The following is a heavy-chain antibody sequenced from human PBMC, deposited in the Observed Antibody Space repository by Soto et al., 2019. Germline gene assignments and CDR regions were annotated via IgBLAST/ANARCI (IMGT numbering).Heavy chain of an antibody. Sequence: GGSLRLGCIASGFTFTTDWMSWVRQAPGKGREWVANMRQDGGAQYYVDSVKGRFTISRDNAKNSVYLQMDSLRVEDTAVYCCVRGGHCSGSYVGSSWGQGILVTVSS. J-gene: IGHJ5*02. D-gene: IGHD3-10*02. CDR3: VRGGHCSGSYVGSS. CDR2: MRQDGGAQ. CDR1: GFTFTTDW. V-gene: IGHV3-7*03.